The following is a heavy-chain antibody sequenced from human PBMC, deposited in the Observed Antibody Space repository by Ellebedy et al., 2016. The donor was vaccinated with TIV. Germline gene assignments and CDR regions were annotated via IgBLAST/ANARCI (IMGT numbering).Heavy chain of an antibody. Sequence: HTGGSLRLXXAASGFTFSSYWMHWVRQAPGKGLVWVSRINSDGSSTSYADSVKGRFTISRDNAKNTLYLQMNSLRDEDTAVYYCARERVVPAATAVWGMDVWGQGTTVTVSS. D-gene: IGHD2-2*01. CDR1: GFTFSSYW. CDR3: ARERVVPAATAVWGMDV. J-gene: IGHJ6*02. CDR2: INSDGSST. V-gene: IGHV3-74*01.